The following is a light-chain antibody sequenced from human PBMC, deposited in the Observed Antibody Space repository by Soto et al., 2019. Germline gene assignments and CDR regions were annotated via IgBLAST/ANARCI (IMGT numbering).Light chain of an antibody. J-gene: IGLJ2*01. Sequence: QSVLTQPPSVSGAPGQRVTISCTGSGSNIGAGYDVHWYQQLPGTAPKLLIYGNSNRPSGVPDRLSGSKSGTSASLAITGLQAEDEADYYCQSYDSSLSGVVFGGGTKLTVL. CDR3: QSYDSSLSGVV. CDR2: GNS. V-gene: IGLV1-40*01. CDR1: GSNIGAGYD.